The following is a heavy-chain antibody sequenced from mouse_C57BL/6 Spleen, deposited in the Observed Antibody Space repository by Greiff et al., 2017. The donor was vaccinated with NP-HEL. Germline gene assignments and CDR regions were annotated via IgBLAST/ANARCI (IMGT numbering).Heavy chain of an antibody. J-gene: IGHJ3*01. CDR1: GYAFSSSW. V-gene: IGHV1-82*01. Sequence: VKLQESGPELVKPGASVKISCKASGYAFSSSWMNWVKQRPGKGLEWIGRIYPGDGDTNYNGKFKGKATLTADKSSSTAYMQLSSLTSEDSAVCFCARRGFAYWGQGTLVTVSA. CDR2: IYPGDGDT. CDR3: ARRGFAY.